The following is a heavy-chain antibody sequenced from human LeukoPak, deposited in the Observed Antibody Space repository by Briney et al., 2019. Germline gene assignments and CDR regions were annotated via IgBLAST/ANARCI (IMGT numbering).Heavy chain of an antibody. CDR2: IYYSGST. Sequence: SETLSLTYTVSGVSISNYYWSWIRQPPGKGLEWIGYIYYSGSTNYNPSLKSRVTISVDTSKNQFSLKLSSVTAADTAVYYCARGYDSSGSIDYWGQGTLVTVSS. CDR3: ARGYDSSGSIDY. V-gene: IGHV4-59*01. J-gene: IGHJ4*02. CDR1: GVSISNYY. D-gene: IGHD3-22*01.